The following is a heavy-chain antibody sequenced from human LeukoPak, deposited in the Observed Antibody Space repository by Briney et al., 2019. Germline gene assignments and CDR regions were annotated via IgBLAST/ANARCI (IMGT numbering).Heavy chain of an antibody. V-gene: IGHV4-39*01. D-gene: IGHD4-11*01. CDR3: ARHGGTRITLVEVYYFDY. Sequence: SETLSLTCSVSGGSITSSSYYWGWIRQSPEKGLEWIGSIYYTGGTYYSPSLKSRVTISVNTSKNQFSLKLSSVTAADTAVYYCARHGGTRITLVEVYYFDYWGQGTLVTVSS. CDR2: IYYTGGT. J-gene: IGHJ4*02. CDR1: GGSITSSSYY.